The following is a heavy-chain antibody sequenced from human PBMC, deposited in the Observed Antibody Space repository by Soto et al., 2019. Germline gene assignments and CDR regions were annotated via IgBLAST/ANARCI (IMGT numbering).Heavy chain of an antibody. CDR3: ARDNTQQPLLHVYFDY. V-gene: IGHV3-30-3*01. D-gene: IGHD2-15*01. Sequence: QVQLVESGGGVVQPGRSLRLSCAASGFTFSSYAMHWVRQAPGKGLEWVAVISYDGSNKYYADSVKGRFTISRDNSKNTLYLQMNSLRAEDTAVYYCARDNTQQPLLHVYFDYWGQGTLVTVSS. J-gene: IGHJ4*02. CDR2: ISYDGSNK. CDR1: GFTFSSYA.